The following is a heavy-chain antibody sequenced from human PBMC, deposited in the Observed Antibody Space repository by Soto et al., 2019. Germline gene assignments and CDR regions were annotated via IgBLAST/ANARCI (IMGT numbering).Heavy chain of an antibody. CDR2: ISSNGGST. V-gene: IGHV3-64D*06. CDR3: VSRGAGYSSGFVGGRLDP. D-gene: IGHD6-19*01. J-gene: IGHJ5*02. CDR1: GFTFSSYA. Sequence: LRLSCSASGFTFSSYAMHWVRQAPGKGLEYVSAISSNGGSTYYADSVKGRFTISRDNSKNTLYLQMSSLRAEDTAVYYCVSRGAGYSSGFVGGRLDPWGQGTLVTVSS.